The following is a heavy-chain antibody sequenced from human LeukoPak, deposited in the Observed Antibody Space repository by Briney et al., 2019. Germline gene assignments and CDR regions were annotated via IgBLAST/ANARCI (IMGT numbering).Heavy chain of an antibody. CDR3: ARSEYGDYGDFDY. V-gene: IGHV4-34*01. Sequence: PSETLSLTCAVYGGSFSGYYWSWIRQPPGKGLEWIGEINHSGSTNYNPSLKSRVTISVDTSKNQFSLKLTSVTAADTAMYYCARSEYGDYGDFDYWGQGTLVTVSS. D-gene: IGHD4-17*01. CDR2: INHSGST. J-gene: IGHJ4*02. CDR1: GGSFSGYY.